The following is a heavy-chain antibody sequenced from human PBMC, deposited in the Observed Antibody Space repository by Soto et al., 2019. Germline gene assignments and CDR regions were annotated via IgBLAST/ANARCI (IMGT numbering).Heavy chain of an antibody. V-gene: IGHV3-48*01. J-gene: IGHJ4*02. CDR2: ISSSSSTI. Sequence: GGSLRLSCAASGFTFSSYSMNWVRQAPGKGLEWVSYISSSSSTIFYADSVKGRLSSSRDNAMNSLYLQMNSLRAVDTAGHYCARDPQSYYDFWGGRFDYWGQGALVTVSS. D-gene: IGHD3-3*01. CDR3: ARDPQSYYDFWGGRFDY. CDR1: GFTFSSYS.